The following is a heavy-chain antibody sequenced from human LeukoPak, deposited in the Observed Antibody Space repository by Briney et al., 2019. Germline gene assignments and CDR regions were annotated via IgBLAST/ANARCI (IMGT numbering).Heavy chain of an antibody. CDR3: ANRGVQDLGAFDI. CDR1: GFTFSSYA. CDR2: ISGSGGST. Sequence: PGGSLRLSCAASGFTFSSYAMSWVRQAPGKGLEWVSAISGSGGSTYYADSVKGRFTISRDNSKNTLYLQMNSLRAEDTAVYYCANRGVQDLGAFDIWGQGTMVTVSS. J-gene: IGHJ3*02. V-gene: IGHV3-23*01. D-gene: IGHD1-1*01.